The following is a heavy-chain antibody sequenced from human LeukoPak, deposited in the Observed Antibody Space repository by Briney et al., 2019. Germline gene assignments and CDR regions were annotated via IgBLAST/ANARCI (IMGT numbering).Heavy chain of an antibody. D-gene: IGHD1-14*01. J-gene: IGHJ3*02. CDR1: GGSISSHY. V-gene: IGHV4-59*11. CDR3: VRDDGIGLDAFDI. Sequence: SETLSLTCSVSGGSISSHYWSWIRQPPGKGLEWIGYVYYSGSTNYNPSLKSRVTISVDTSKNQFSLKLSSVTPEDTAVYYCVRDDGIGLDAFDIWGQGTMVTVSS. CDR2: VYYSGST.